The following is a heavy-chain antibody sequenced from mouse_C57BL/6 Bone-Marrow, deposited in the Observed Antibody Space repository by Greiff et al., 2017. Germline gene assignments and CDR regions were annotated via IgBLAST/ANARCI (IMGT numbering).Heavy chain of an antibody. CDR3: ARGSSYGGYYFDY. D-gene: IGHD1-1*01. Sequence: VQLQQPGAELVKPGASVKLSCKASGYTFTSYWMHWVKQRPGQGLEWIGMIHPNSGSTNYNEKVKSKATLTVDKSSSTAYMQLSSLTSEDSAVYYCARGSSYGGYYFDYWGQGTTLTVSS. J-gene: IGHJ2*01. V-gene: IGHV1-64*01. CDR1: GYTFTSYW. CDR2: IHPNSGST.